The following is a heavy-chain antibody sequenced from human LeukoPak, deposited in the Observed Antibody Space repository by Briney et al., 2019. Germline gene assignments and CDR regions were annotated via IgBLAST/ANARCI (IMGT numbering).Heavy chain of an antibody. Sequence: SETLSLTCTVSGGSISSYYWSWIRQPPGKGLERIWYIYYSGSTNYNPSLKSRVTISVDTSKNQFSLKLSSVTAADTAVYYCARVRAGRWLQFNYFDYSGQGTLVTVSS. CDR1: GGSISSYY. CDR3: ARVRAGRWLQFNYFDY. J-gene: IGHJ4*02. D-gene: IGHD5-24*01. CDR2: IYYSGST. V-gene: IGHV4-59*01.